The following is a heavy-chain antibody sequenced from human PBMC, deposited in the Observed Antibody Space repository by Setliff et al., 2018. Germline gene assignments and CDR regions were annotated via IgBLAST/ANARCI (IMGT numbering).Heavy chain of an antibody. D-gene: IGHD2-21*02. Sequence: PGESLKISCKAAGYSFTKYWIGWVRQMPGKGLEWMGIIDPADSDTTYSPSFQDQVTISADKSIGTAYLQWSSLKASDTAIYYCARRGWGSSSGDCYSPKGCYYYYMDVWGKGTTVTVSS. CDR3: ARRGWGSSSGDCYSPKGCYYYYMDV. CDR1: GYSFTKYW. CDR2: IDPADSDT. V-gene: IGHV5-51*01. J-gene: IGHJ6*03.